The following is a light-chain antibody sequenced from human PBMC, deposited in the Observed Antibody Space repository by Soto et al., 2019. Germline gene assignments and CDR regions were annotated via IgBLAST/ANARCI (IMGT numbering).Light chain of an antibody. CDR1: SCDVGGYNY. Sequence: QSALTQPASVSGSPGQSITISCTGPSCDVGGYNYFPWYEQHPGKAPKLTIYEVSNRPSGVSNRFSGCKSGNTASLTISGRQAEDEADYYCSSYTSSSTRVFGGGTELTVL. V-gene: IGLV2-14*01. CDR3: SSYTSSSTRV. CDR2: EVS. J-gene: IGLJ3*02.